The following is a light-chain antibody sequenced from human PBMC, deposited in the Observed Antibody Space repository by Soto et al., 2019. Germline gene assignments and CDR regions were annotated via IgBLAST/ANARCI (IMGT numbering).Light chain of an antibody. Sequence: DIQMTQSPSTLSASVGDRVTITCRASQSISSWLAWYQQKPGKAPKLLIYKASSLKSGVPSRFSGSGSGTEFTLTISSLQPDDFATYYCQQYNSYSRTFGHGTKVEIK. V-gene: IGKV1-5*03. CDR2: KAS. CDR3: QQYNSYSRT. J-gene: IGKJ1*01. CDR1: QSISSW.